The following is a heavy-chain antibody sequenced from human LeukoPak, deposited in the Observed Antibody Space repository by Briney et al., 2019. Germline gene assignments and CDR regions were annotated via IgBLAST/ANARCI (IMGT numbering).Heavy chain of an antibody. V-gene: IGHV4-4*07. CDR1: GGYTGSHY. J-gene: IGHJ4*02. CDR3: AGPPRPEMSGWYFY. Sequence: SETLSLTCTVSGGYTGSHYWSWIRQPAGEGLEWIGRISPSGTTHYNPSLGSRVTMSVDTSKNQFSLKLSSVTAADTAMYYCAGPPRPEMSGWYFYWGQGVLVTVSS. CDR2: ISPSGTT. D-gene: IGHD6-19*01.